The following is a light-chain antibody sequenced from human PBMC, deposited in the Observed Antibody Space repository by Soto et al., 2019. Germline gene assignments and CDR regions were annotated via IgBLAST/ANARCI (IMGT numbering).Light chain of an antibody. CDR3: GPYAGSYTQV. Sequence: QSALAQPLSVSGSPGQSVTISCTGAGSDVGGYNYVSWYQQHPGKAPKLMIYDVSKRPSGVPDRFSGSKSGNTASLTISGLQAEDEADYFCGPYAGSYTQVFGNGTKVTVL. CDR2: DVS. CDR1: GSDVGGYNY. V-gene: IGLV2-11*01. J-gene: IGLJ1*01.